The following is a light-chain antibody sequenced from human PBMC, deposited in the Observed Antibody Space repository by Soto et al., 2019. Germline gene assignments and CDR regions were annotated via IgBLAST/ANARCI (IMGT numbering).Light chain of an antibody. CDR2: EVS. Sequence: QSVLSQPTCVSASPGHSITISGTGTTNDLHVPSYVSWYQLHPGKARKLLIFEVSSRPSGVSNRFSGSKSGTAASLTIPGLQTEDEADYFCFSFTTDWTHVFGTGTKVSVL. CDR1: TNDLHVPSY. J-gene: IGLJ1*01. V-gene: IGLV2-14*01. CDR3: FSFTTDWTHV.